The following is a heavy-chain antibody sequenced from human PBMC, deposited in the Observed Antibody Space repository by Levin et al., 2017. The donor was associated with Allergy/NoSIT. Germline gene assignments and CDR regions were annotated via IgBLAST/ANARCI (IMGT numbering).Heavy chain of an antibody. CDR2: IYYSGST. D-gene: IGHD3-10*01. J-gene: IGHJ3*02. Sequence: SETLSLTCTVSGGSISSSSYYWGWIRQPPGKGLEWIGSIYYSGSTYYNPSLKSRVTISVDTSKNQFSLKLSSVTAADTAVYYCALGVWFGELCAFDIWGQGTMVTVSS. CDR1: GGSISSSSYY. V-gene: IGHV4-39*01. CDR3: ALGVWFGELCAFDI.